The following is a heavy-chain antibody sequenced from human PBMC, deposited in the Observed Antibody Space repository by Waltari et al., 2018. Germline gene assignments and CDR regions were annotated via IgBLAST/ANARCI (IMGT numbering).Heavy chain of an antibody. CDR3: ARTDSSGQPSAFDI. CDR2: LWYDGSNR. D-gene: IGHD3-22*01. V-gene: IGHV3-33*01. CDR1: GISFRSYG. J-gene: IGHJ3*02. Sequence: QVQLVESGGGLVQPGKSVRLSCAASGISFRSYGMHWVRQAPGKVLEGVAGLWYDGSNRNYADSVKGRFTVSRDNSKNTLYLQMNSLGAEDTAVYYCARTDSSGQPSAFDIWGQGTMVTVSS.